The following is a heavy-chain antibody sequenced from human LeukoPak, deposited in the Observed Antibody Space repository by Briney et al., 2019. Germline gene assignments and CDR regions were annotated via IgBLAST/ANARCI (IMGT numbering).Heavy chain of an antibody. CDR2: IYPGDSDT. J-gene: IGHJ4*02. CDR1: GNSFTYFR. Sequence: GESLKISCKSSGNSFTYFRIVWMRQMPGKGLEWVGMIYPGDSDTRYNPSFQGQVTISVDKSISTAYLQWSSLKASDTAMYYCARSNGDYAVGDWGQGTLVAVSS. D-gene: IGHD4-17*01. CDR3: ARSNGDYAVGD. V-gene: IGHV5-51*01.